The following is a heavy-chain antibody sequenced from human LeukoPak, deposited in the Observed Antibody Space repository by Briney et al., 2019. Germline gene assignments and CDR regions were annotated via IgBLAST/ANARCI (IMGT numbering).Heavy chain of an antibody. V-gene: IGHV3-9*01. Sequence: GGSLRLSCAASGFSFDDYAMHWVRQAPGKGLEWVSGVSWKSDTVGYADSVKGRFTISRDNAKNSLYLQMNGLRAEDTALYYCAKSGKDGLLWFGELVSNYYYMDVWGQGTLVTVSS. CDR1: GFSFDDYA. J-gene: IGHJ6*02. D-gene: IGHD3-10*01. CDR2: VSWKSDTV. CDR3: AKSGKDGLLWFGELVSNYYYMDV.